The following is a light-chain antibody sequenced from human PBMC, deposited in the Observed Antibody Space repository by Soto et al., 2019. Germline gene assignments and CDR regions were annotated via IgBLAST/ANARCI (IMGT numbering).Light chain of an antibody. V-gene: IGLV2-14*03. CDR2: DVT. CDR1: SSDIGSYNY. J-gene: IGLJ2*01. CDR3: SSYTTTTTLVV. Sequence: QSVLTQPASVSGSPGQSITISCSGSSSDIGSYNYVSWYQQHPGKAPKLMIYDVTNRPSGVSDRFSGSKSGDTASLTISGLQADEEADYYCSSYTTTTTLVVFGGGTKVTVL.